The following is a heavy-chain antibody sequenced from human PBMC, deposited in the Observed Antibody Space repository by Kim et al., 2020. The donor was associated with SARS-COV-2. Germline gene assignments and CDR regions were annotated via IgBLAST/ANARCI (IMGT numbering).Heavy chain of an antibody. J-gene: IGHJ5*02. V-gene: IGHV4-61*01. CDR1: GGSVSSGSYY. CDR3: ARAGVLLWFGEDRLWFDP. D-gene: IGHD3-10*01. Sequence: SETLSLTCTVSGGSVSSGSYYWSWIRQPPGKGLEWIGYIYYSGSTNYNPSLKSRVTISVDTSKNQFSLKLSSVTAADTAVYYCARAGVLLWFGEDRLWFDPWGQGTLVTVSS. CDR2: IYYSGST.